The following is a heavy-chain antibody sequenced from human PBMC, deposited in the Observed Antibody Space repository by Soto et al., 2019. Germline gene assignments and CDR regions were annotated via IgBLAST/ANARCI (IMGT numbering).Heavy chain of an antibody. CDR2: IYYSGNT. Sequence: PSETLSLTCSVSGVTMSYGGYSWSWIRQHPGKGLEWIGYIYYSGNTYYNPSLKSRVTISVDTSENQFSLKLSSVTAADTAVYYCARSPSDYFDYWGQGTLVTVSS. J-gene: IGHJ4*02. CDR3: ARSPSDYFDY. V-gene: IGHV4-31*03. CDR1: GVTMSYGGYS.